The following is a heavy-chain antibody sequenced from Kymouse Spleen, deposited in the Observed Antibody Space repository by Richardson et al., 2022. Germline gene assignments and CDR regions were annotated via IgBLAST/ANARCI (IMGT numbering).Heavy chain of an antibody. Sequence: QVQLVESGGGVVQPGRSLRLSCAASGFTFSSYGMHWVRQAPGKGLEWVAVISYDGSNKYYADSVKGRFTISRDNSKNTLYLQMNSLRAEDTAVYYCARIAAAGTGFDPWGQGTLVTVSS. V-gene: IGHV3-30*18. CDR2: ISYDGSNK. J-gene: IGHJ5*02. CDR3: ARIAAAGTGFDP. CDR1: GFTFSSYG. D-gene: IGHD6-13*01.